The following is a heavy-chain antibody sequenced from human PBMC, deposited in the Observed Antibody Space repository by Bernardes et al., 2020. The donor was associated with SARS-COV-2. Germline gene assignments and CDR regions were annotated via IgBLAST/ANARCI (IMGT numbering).Heavy chain of an antibody. J-gene: IGHJ4*02. CDR3: ARKLDSGSYYGDLGF. D-gene: IGHD1-26*01. Sequence: GRSLRVSCTASGFTFSNYWMHWVRQAPGKGLEWVSRINSDGKSISYADSVKGRVTISRDNARNTLYLLLNSLRPEDTAVYYCARKLDSGSYYGDLGFWGQGTLVTVSS. V-gene: IGHV3-74*01. CDR2: INSDGKSI. CDR1: GFTFSNYW.